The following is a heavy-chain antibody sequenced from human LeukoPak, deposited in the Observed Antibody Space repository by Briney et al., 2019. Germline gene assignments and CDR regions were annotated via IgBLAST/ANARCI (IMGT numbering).Heavy chain of an antibody. Sequence: GGSLRLSCAASGFTFSSYWMYWVRQAPGKGLVWVSRINSDGSSTRYADSVKGRFTISRDNAKNTLYLQMNSLRAEDTAVYYCARDFKSEYHDSSVFFEYWGQGTLVTVSS. CDR2: INSDGSST. CDR1: GFTFSSYW. CDR3: ARDFKSEYHDSSVFFEY. J-gene: IGHJ4*02. D-gene: IGHD3-22*01. V-gene: IGHV3-74*01.